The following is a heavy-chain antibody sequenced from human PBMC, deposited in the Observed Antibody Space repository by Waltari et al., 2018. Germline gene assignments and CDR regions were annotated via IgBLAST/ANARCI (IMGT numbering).Heavy chain of an antibody. J-gene: IGHJ4*02. CDR1: GGSISSSSYY. D-gene: IGHD3-3*01. V-gene: IGHV4-39*07. CDR2: IYYSGST. CDR3: ARVGADYDFWSGYSLYDY. Sequence: QLQLQESGPGLVKPSETLSLTCTVSGGSISSSSYYWGWIRQPPGQGLEWIGSIYYSGSTYYNPSLKSRVTISVDTSKNQFSLKLSSVTAADTAVYYCARVGADYDFWSGYSLYDYWGQGTLVTVSS.